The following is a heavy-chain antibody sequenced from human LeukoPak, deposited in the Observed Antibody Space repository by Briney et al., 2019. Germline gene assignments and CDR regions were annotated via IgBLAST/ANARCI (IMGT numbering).Heavy chain of an antibody. V-gene: IGHV3-30*03. CDR3: VRDAEGSTPFDY. CDR2: ISYDGSNK. D-gene: IGHD2-15*01. CDR1: GFTFSSYG. Sequence: GRSLRLSCAASGFTFSSYGMHWVRQAPGKGLEWVAVISYDGSNKYYADSVKGRFTISRDNSKNTLYLQMNSLRAEDTAVYYCVRDAEGSTPFDYWGQGTLVTVSS. J-gene: IGHJ4*02.